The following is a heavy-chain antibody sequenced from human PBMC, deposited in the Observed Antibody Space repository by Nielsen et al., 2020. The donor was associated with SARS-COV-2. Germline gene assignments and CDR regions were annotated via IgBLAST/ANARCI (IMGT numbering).Heavy chain of an antibody. J-gene: IGHJ4*02. CDR3: AKAFRSSDWVRAATDF. V-gene: IGHV3-30*02. Sequence: GESLKISCAASGFTFNTYGMHWVRQAPGKGLEWVAFIWYDGSEKYYADSVKGRFTISRDNSKNTLYLQMNSLRAEDTAVYYCAKAFRSSDWVRAATDFWGQGTLVTVSS. CDR1: GFTFNTYG. CDR2: IWYDGSEK. D-gene: IGHD6-25*01.